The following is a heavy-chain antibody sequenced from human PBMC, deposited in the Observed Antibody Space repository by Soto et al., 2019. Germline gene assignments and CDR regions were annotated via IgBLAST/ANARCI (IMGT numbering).Heavy chain of an antibody. V-gene: IGHV3-48*01. CDR1: GFTFSSYS. J-gene: IGHJ4*02. CDR2: ISSSSSTI. CDR3: ARDRKQLVRIMFY. Sequence: GGSLRLSCAASGFTFSSYSMNWVRQAPGKGLEWVSYISSSSSTIYYADSVKGRFTISRDNAKNSLYLQMNSLRAEDTAVYYCARDRKQLVRIMFYWGQGTLVTVSS. D-gene: IGHD6-6*01.